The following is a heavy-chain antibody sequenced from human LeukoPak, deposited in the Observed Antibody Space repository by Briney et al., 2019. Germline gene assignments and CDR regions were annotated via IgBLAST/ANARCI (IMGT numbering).Heavy chain of an antibody. Sequence: GESLKISCKASGYSFTSYWIGWVRQMPGKGLEWMGIIYPGDSDTRYSPSFQGQVTISADKSISTAYLQWSSLKASDTAMYYCARQMATNPRYFDYWGQGTLVTVSS. CDR1: GYSFTSYW. J-gene: IGHJ4*02. D-gene: IGHD5-24*01. CDR2: IYPGDSDT. CDR3: ARQMATNPRYFDY. V-gene: IGHV5-51*01.